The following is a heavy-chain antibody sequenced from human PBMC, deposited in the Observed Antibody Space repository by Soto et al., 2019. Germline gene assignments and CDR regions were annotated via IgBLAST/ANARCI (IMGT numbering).Heavy chain of an antibody. V-gene: IGHV4-30-2*01. CDR3: ARARSTFSAFDI. CDR1: GGSISSGGYS. CDR2: IYHSGST. D-gene: IGHD1-26*01. Sequence: PSETLSLTCAVSGGSISSGGYSWSWIRQPPGKGLEWIGYIYHSGSTYYNPSLKSRVTISVDRSKNQLSLKLSSVTAADTAVYYCARARSTFSAFDIWGQGTMVTVSS. J-gene: IGHJ3*02.